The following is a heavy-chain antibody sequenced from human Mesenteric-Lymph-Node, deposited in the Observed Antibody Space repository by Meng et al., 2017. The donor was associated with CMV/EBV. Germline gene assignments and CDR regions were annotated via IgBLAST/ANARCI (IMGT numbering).Heavy chain of an antibody. D-gene: IGHD6-13*01. CDR2: IYFRGNT. CDR1: GGSISTGFSF. J-gene: IGHJ4*02. CDR3: ARDPPSAAGPRSGLDY. V-gene: IGHV4-39*07. Sequence: SETLSLTCTVSGGSISTGFSFWGWIRQPPGMGLEWIGNIYFRGNTFYNPSLRSRVTISVDTSINQFSLKLSSVTAADTAVYYCARDPPSAAGPRSGLDYWGQGRLVTVSS.